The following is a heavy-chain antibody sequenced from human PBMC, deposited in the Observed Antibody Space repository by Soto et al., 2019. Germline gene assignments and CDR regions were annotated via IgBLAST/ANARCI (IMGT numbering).Heavy chain of an antibody. D-gene: IGHD2-15*01. V-gene: IGHV1-69*01. J-gene: IGHJ5*02. CDR1: GGTFSSYA. Sequence: QVQLVQSGAEVKKPGSSVKVSCKASGGTFSSYAISWVRQAPGQGLAWMGGIIPIFGTANYAQKFQGRVTITADESTSTAYMDLSSLRSEDTAVYYCARGGDIVVVVAATPGDWFDPWGQGTLVTVSS. CDR2: IIPIFGTA. CDR3: ARGGDIVVVVAATPGDWFDP.